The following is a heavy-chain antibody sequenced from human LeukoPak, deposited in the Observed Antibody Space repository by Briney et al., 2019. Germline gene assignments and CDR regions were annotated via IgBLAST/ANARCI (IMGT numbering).Heavy chain of an antibody. Sequence: GGSLRLSCAASGFTFSSYAMSWVRQAPGKGLEWVSAISGSGGSTYYADSVKGRFTISRDNSKNTLYLQMNGLRAEDTAVYYCAKDRRITMIVVVITQLDYWGQGTLVTVSS. CDR1: GFTFSSYA. CDR2: ISGSGGST. CDR3: AKDRRITMIVVVITQLDY. D-gene: IGHD3-22*01. J-gene: IGHJ4*02. V-gene: IGHV3-23*01.